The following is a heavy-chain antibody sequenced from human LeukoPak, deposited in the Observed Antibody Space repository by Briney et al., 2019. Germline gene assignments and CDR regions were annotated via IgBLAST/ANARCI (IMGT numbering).Heavy chain of an antibody. CDR3: ARHLLPYCSSTSCPEFDP. CDR2: IYYSGST. V-gene: IGHV4-59*05. D-gene: IGHD2-2*01. Sequence: PSETLSLTCTVSGGSISSYYWSWIRQPPGKGLEWIGSIYYSGSTYYNPSLKSRVTISVDTSKNQFSLKLSSVTAADTAVYYCARHLLPYCSSTSCPEFDPWGQGTLVTVSS. J-gene: IGHJ5*02. CDR1: GGSISSYY.